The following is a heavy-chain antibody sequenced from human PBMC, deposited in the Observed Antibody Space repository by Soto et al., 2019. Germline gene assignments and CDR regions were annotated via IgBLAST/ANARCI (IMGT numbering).Heavy chain of an antibody. CDR1: GASISSYF. Sequence: QVQLQEPGPGLVEPSETLSLTCTVSGASISSYFWTWIRQPAGKGLDWIGRISTSGTTNYNPSLKSRVTMSVDTSKNHFSLNLSSVTAADTAVYYCAREAGPDRWFDPWGQGTLVTVSS. V-gene: IGHV4-4*07. D-gene: IGHD6-19*01. J-gene: IGHJ5*02. CDR3: AREAGPDRWFDP. CDR2: ISTSGTT.